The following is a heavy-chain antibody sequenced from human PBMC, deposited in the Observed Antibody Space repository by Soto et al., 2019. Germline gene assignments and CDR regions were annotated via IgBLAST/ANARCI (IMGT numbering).Heavy chain of an antibody. V-gene: IGHV1-18*01. D-gene: IGHD2-15*01. CDR2: ISAYNGNT. CDR1: GYTFTSYG. CDR3: ARVYCSGGSCYGIDS. J-gene: IGHJ4*02. Sequence: GASVKVSCKASGYTFTSYGISWVRQAPGQGLEWMGWISAYNGNTNYAQKFQGRVTMTRDTSTSTVYMELISLRSEDTAVYYCARVYCSGGSCYGIDSWGQGTLVTVSS.